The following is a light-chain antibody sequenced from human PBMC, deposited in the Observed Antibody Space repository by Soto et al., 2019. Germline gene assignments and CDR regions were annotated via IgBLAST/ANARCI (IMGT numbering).Light chain of an antibody. J-gene: IGLJ3*02. CDR3: SSYTNSNTLAVV. Sequence: QSALTQPASVSGSPGQSITISCTGTSGDVGAYNHVSWYQQHPGKAPKLMIYDVTNRPSGVPYRFSGSKSGNTASLTISGLQAEDEADYYCSSYTNSNTLAVVFGGGTKLTVL. CDR1: SGDVGAYNH. V-gene: IGLV2-14*01. CDR2: DVT.